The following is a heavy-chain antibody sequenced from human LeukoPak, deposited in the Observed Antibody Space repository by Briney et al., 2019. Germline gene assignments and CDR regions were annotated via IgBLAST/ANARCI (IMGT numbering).Heavy chain of an antibody. D-gene: IGHD6-13*01. CDR1: GFSFRSCG. CDR2: IRDDGSHK. J-gene: IGHJ4*02. CDR3: AKESIVAAGDFDY. V-gene: IGHV3-30*02. Sequence: GGSLRLSCVASGFSFRSCGKHWLSQAPGKGLEWVAFIRDDGSHKNYADSVKGRFTISRDNSENTLYLQMNSLRTEDTAVYYCAKESIVAAGDFDYWGQGTLVTVSS.